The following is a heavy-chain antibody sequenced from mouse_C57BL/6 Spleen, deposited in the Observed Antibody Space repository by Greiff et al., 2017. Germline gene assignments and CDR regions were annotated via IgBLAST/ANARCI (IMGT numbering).Heavy chain of an antibody. CDR1: GYAFTNYL. J-gene: IGHJ2*01. D-gene: IGHD1-1*01. V-gene: IGHV1-54*01. CDR2: INPGSGGT. Sequence: QVQLQQPGAELVRPGTSVKVSCKASGYAFTNYLIEWVKQRPGQGLEWIGVINPGSGGTNYNEKFKGKATLTADKSSSTAYMQLSSLTSEDSAVYFCARTPITTVVAHYFDYWGQGTTLTVSS. CDR3: ARTPITTVVAHYFDY.